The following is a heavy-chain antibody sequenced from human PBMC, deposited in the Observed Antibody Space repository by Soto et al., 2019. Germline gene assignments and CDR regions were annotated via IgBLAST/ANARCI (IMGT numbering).Heavy chain of an antibody. Sequence: GGSLRLSCAASGFTFSSYAMSWVRQAPGKGLEWVSALTGSGGNTYYADSVKGRFTISRDNSKNTLYLLMNSLRAEDTAVYYCAKSTFGGFEIYWYFQSWGQGTLVTVSS. CDR3: AKSTFGGFEIYWYFQS. J-gene: IGHJ4*02. V-gene: IGHV3-23*01. D-gene: IGHD3-16*01. CDR2: LTGSGGNT. CDR1: GFTFSSYA.